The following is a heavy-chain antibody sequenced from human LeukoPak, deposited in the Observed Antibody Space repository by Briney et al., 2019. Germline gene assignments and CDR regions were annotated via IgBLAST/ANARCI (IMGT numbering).Heavy chain of an antibody. CDR1: GGSISSYY. D-gene: IGHD2-15*01. Sequence: SETLSPTCTVAGGSISSYYWSWIRQPPGKGLEWIGYIYYSGSTNYKPSLKSRVTISVDTSKNQFSLKLSSVTAADTAVYYCARLSAAYHCSGGSCPPRWLDPWGQGTLVTVSS. CDR2: IYYSGST. CDR3: ARLSAAYHCSGGSCPPRWLDP. V-gene: IGHV4-59*12. J-gene: IGHJ5*02.